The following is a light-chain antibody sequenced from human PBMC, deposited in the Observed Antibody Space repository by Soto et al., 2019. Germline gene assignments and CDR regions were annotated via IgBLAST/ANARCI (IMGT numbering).Light chain of an antibody. CDR3: SSYTSSSTPI. Sequence: QSALTQPASVSGSPGQSITISGTGTSSDVAGYNYVSWYQQHPGKAPKLMIYDVSNRPSGVSNRFSGSKSGNTASLTISGLQAEDEADYYCSSYTSSSTPIFGGGTKLTVL. V-gene: IGLV2-14*01. CDR2: DVS. CDR1: SSDVAGYNY. J-gene: IGLJ2*01.